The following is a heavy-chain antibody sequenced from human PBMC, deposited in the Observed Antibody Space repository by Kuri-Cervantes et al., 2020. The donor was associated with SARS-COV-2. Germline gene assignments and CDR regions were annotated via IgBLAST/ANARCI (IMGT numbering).Heavy chain of an antibody. D-gene: IGHD2-15*01. J-gene: IGHJ4*02. CDR2: ISGSGGST. Sequence: GESLVTSWASPGLTFSSYAMRWVRQAPGKGLEWVSAISGSGGSTYYEDFVKGRFTISRNNSKNTLYLQMNSLRAEATAVYYCAKIGTQYCSAGSCYVDYWGQGTLVTVSS. CDR3: AKIGTQYCSAGSCYVDY. CDR1: GLTFSSYA. V-gene: IGHV3-23*01.